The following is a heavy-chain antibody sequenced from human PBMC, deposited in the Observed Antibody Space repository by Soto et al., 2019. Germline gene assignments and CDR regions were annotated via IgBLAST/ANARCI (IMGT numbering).Heavy chain of an antibody. D-gene: IGHD3-10*01. CDR3: AREVQVHTPAFVY. J-gene: IGHJ4*02. CDR1: GGTFNTYA. CDR2: ISPMFGAA. V-gene: IGHV1-69*19. Sequence: QVQLVQSGADMKKPGSSVKVSCQSSGGTFNTYAMNWVRQAPGQGPEWMGDISPMFGAANYAPKFQGRVTITADESTGTSYMQLSSLTTEDTALYFWAREVQVHTPAFVYWGQGTLVTVSS.